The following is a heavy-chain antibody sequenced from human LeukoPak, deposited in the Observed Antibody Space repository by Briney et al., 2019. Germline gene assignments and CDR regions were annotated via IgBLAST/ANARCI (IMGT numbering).Heavy chain of an antibody. CDR3: ARDAVTTGVDY. D-gene: IGHD4-17*01. Sequence: GGSLRLSCAASGFTFSSYSMNWVRQAPGEGLEWVSYISSSSSTIYYADSVKGRFTISRDNAKNSLYLQMNSLRAEDTAVYYCARDAVTTGVDYWGQGTLVTVSS. CDR2: ISSSSSTI. V-gene: IGHV3-48*04. CDR1: GFTFSSYS. J-gene: IGHJ4*02.